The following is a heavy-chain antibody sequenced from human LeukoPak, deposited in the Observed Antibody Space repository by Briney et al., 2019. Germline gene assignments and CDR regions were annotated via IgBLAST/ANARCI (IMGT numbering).Heavy chain of an antibody. V-gene: IGHV4-59*01. D-gene: IGHD1-26*01. Sequence: SETLSLTCTVSGRSISSYYWSWIRQPPGKGLEWIGYIHYSGSTGYNPSLKSRVTISVDTSKNQFSLKLTSVTAADTAVYYCVRENNGSWVDIWGQGTMVTVSS. J-gene: IGHJ3*02. CDR1: GRSISSYY. CDR2: IHYSGST. CDR3: VRENNGSWVDI.